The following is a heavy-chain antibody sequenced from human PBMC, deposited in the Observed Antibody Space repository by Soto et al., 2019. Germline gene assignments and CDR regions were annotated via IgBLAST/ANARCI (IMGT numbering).Heavy chain of an antibody. Sequence: LRESLKISCKCSGYSFTSYWIGWVRQMPGKGLEWMGIIYPGDSDTRYSPSFQGQVTISADKSISTAYPQWSSLKASDTAMYYCARSDTAMEIFDYWGQGTLVTVSS. CDR3: ARSDTAMEIFDY. CDR2: IYPGDSDT. V-gene: IGHV5-51*01. J-gene: IGHJ4*02. CDR1: GYSFTSYW. D-gene: IGHD5-18*01.